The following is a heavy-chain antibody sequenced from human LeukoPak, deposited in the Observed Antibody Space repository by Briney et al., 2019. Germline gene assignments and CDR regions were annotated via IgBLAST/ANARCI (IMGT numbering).Heavy chain of an antibody. CDR3: ARNDFWSGYHYFDY. D-gene: IGHD3-3*01. V-gene: IGHV3-30-3*01. CDR2: ISYDGSNK. CDR1: GFTFSSYA. J-gene: IGHJ4*02. Sequence: GGSLRLSCAASGFTFSSYAMHWVRQAPGKGLEWVAVISYDGSNKYYADSVKGRFTISRDNSKNTLYLQMNSLRAEDTAVHYCARNDFWSGYHYFDYWGQGTLVTVSS.